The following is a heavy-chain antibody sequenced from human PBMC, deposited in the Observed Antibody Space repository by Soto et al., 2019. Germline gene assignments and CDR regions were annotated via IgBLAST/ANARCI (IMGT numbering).Heavy chain of an antibody. D-gene: IGHD3-3*01. Sequence: GGSLRLSCAASGFTFRSYPMHWVRQAPGKGLEWVAIVSYDGITKYADSVKGRFTISRDNSNNTLFLQVNSLRTEDTAVYYCTKEGLFWSGSFDSWGQGTLVTVSS. V-gene: IGHV3-30-3*02. CDR2: VSYDGITK. CDR1: GFTFRSYP. CDR3: TKEGLFWSGSFDS. J-gene: IGHJ4*02.